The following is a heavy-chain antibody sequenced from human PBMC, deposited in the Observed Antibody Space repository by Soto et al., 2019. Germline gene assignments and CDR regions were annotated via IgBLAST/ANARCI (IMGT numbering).Heavy chain of an antibody. D-gene: IGHD4-17*01. Sequence: QITLKESGPTLVKPTQTLTLTCTLSGFSVSSRGVGVGWIRQPPGKALEWLALIYWDDDKRLSPSLKSRLTITKDTSKRQVVHTMTNMDPVDTGTYYCAHRQAVTSYYFGYWGQGTLVTVSS. CDR2: IYWDDDK. CDR3: AHRQAVTSYYFGY. J-gene: IGHJ4*02. V-gene: IGHV2-5*02. CDR1: GFSVSSRGVG.